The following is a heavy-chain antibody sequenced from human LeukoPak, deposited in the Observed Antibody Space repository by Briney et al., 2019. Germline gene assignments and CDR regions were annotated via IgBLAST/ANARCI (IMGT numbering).Heavy chain of an antibody. CDR1: GGSINNYY. Sequence: SETLSLTCTVSGGSINNYYWTWIRQPAGEGLEWLGRIYGSSGNTDYNPSLKGRVTMSLDKSQNQFSLILKSVTAADTAFYYCARVLSAMGASTFDVWGEGTMVTVSS. V-gene: IGHV4-4*07. D-gene: IGHD1-26*01. CDR3: ARVLSAMGASTFDV. CDR2: IYGSSGNT. J-gene: IGHJ3*01.